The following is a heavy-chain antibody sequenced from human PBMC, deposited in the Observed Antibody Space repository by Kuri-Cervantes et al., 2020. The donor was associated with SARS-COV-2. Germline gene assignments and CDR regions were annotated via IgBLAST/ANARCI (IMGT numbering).Heavy chain of an antibody. CDR1: GYSISSGYY. Sequence: GSLRLSCAVSGYSISSGYYWGWIRQPPGKGLEWIGSIYHSGSTYYNPSLKSRVTISVDTPKNQFSLKLSSVTAADTAVYYCARRTVGHFDLWGRGTLVTVSS. CDR2: IYHSGST. CDR3: ARRTVGHFDL. V-gene: IGHV4-38-2*01. D-gene: IGHD3-16*01. J-gene: IGHJ2*01.